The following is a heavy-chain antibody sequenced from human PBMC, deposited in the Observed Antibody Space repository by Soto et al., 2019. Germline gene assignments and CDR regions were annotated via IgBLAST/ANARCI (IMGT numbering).Heavy chain of an antibody. Sequence: EVQLLESGGGLVQPGGSLRLSCAASGFTFSSYAMNWVLQAPGKGLEWVSGISGSGGDIYYADSVKGRFTISRDNSKNTLYLQMNSLRAEATAIYYCARGWQGDYWGQVTLVTVSS. CDR1: GFTFSSYA. CDR3: ARGWQGDY. CDR2: ISGSGGDI. D-gene: IGHD6-19*01. J-gene: IGHJ4*02. V-gene: IGHV3-23*01.